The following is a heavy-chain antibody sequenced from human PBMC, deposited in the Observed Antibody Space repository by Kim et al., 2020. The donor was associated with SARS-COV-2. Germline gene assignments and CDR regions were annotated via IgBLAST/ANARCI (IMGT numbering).Heavy chain of an antibody. J-gene: IGHJ3*02. V-gene: IGHV3-7*01. CDR3: ATEKLGNAFDI. D-gene: IGHD1-7*01. Sequence: YVDSVKCRVTISRDNARSSLYLKMNSLRAEDTAGYYGATEKLGNAFDIWGQGTMVTVSS.